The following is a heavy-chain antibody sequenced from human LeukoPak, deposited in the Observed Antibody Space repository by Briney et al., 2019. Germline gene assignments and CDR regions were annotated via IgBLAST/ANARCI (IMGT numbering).Heavy chain of an antibody. J-gene: IGHJ1*01. D-gene: IGHD3-3*01. V-gene: IGHV1-2*02. CDR1: GCTFSGYY. Sequence: GASVKVSCKASGCTFSGYYMHWVRQAPGQGLEWMGWINPNSGGTKYAQKFQGRVTMTRDTSISTAYMELSRLRSDDTAVYYCATSYYDFWSYSSEYFQHWGQGTLVTVST. CDR2: INPNSGGT. CDR3: ATSYYDFWSYSSEYFQH.